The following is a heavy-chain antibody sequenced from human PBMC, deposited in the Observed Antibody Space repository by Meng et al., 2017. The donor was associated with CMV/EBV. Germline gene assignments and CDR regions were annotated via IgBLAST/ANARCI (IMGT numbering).Heavy chain of an antibody. CDR3: TTGYCSSTSCRRWYFDL. J-gene: IGHJ2*01. Sequence: TFSNAWMSWVRQAPGTGLEWVGRIKSKTDGGTTDYAAPVKGRFTISRDDSKNTLYLQMNSLKTEDPAVYYCTTGYCSSTSCRRWYFDLWGRGTLVTVSS. CDR2: IKSKTDGGTT. V-gene: IGHV3-15*01. CDR1: TFSNAW. D-gene: IGHD2-2*01.